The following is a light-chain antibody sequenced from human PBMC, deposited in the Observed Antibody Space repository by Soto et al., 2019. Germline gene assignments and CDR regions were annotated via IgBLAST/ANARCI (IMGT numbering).Light chain of an antibody. CDR2: GAS. V-gene: IGKV3-20*01. J-gene: IGKJ5*01. CDR3: QQYGSSPLIS. Sequence: IVLTQSPGTLSLSPGERATLSCRASQSVSSNLAWYQQKPGQAPRLLIFGASKRATGIPDRFSGSGSGRDFTLTISGLEPEDFAVYYCQQYGSSPLISFGQGTRLEIK. CDR1: QSVSSN.